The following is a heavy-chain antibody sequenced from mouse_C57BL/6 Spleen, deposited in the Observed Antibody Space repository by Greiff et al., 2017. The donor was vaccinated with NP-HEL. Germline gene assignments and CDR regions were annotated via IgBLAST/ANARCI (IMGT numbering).Heavy chain of an antibody. CDR1: GYTFTSYW. D-gene: IGHD1-1*01. CDR2: IYPGSGST. V-gene: IGHV1-55*01. Sequence: QVQLQQPGAELVKPGASVKMSCKASGYTFTSYWITWVKQRPGQGLEWIGDIYPGSGSTNYNEKFKSKATLTVDTSSSTAYMQRSSLTSEDSAVYYCARGYYGSSLYWYFDVWGTGTTVTVSS. J-gene: IGHJ1*03. CDR3: ARGYYGSSLYWYFDV.